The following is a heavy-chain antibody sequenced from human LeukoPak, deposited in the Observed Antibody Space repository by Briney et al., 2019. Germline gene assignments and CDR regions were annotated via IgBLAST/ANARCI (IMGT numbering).Heavy chain of an antibody. V-gene: IGHV3-64D*06. CDR3: VRTDCGGDCYSRY. CDR2: INYNGDST. D-gene: IGHD2-21*02. Sequence: GGSLRLSCSASGFTFSRCGVHWVRQGPGKGLEYVSAINYNGDSTYYADSVKGRFTISRDNSNNTLFLQMSSLRPEDTAVYYCVRTDCGGDCYSRYWGRGTLVIVSS. J-gene: IGHJ4*02. CDR1: GFTFSRCG.